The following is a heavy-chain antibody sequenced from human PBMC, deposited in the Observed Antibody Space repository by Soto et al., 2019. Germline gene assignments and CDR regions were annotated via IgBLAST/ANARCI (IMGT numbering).Heavy chain of an antibody. CDR2: INAGNGNT. Sequence: QVQLVQSGAEVKKPGASVKVSCKASGYAFTSYAMHWVRQAPGQRLEWMGWINAGNGNTKYSQKFQGRVTITRDTSASTAYMELSSLRSEDTAVYYSARYNWNDGENDAFDIWGQGTMVTVSS. V-gene: IGHV1-3*01. CDR1: GYAFTSYA. J-gene: IGHJ3*02. D-gene: IGHD1-1*01. CDR3: ARYNWNDGENDAFDI.